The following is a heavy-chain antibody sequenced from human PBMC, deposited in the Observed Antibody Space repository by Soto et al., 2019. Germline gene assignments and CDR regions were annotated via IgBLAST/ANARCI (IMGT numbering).Heavy chain of an antibody. Sequence: VQLVESGGGVVQPGRSLRLSCAASRFTFSSYSMHWVRQAPGKGLEWVAIISYDGSNKNYADSVKGRFTISRDNSKNTLYLQMNILRVEDTAVYYCARDRGSSGWSDAFDIWGQGTMVTVSS. CDR1: RFTFSSYS. CDR3: ARDRGSSGWSDAFDI. CDR2: ISYDGSNK. D-gene: IGHD6-19*01. V-gene: IGHV3-30-3*01. J-gene: IGHJ3*02.